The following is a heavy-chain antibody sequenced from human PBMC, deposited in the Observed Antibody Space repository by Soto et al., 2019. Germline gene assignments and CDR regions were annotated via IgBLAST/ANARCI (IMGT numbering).Heavy chain of an antibody. J-gene: IGHJ4*02. CDR3: ARSYTYDYSVFGY. CDR2: IYHSGST. Sequence: SETLSLTCAVSGYSISSGYYCGWIRQPPGKGLEWIGSIYHSGSTYYNPSLKSRVTISVDTSKNQFSLKLSSVTAADTAVYYCARSYTYDYSVFGYWGQGTLVTVSS. CDR1: GYSISSGYY. D-gene: IGHD3-16*01. V-gene: IGHV4-38-2*01.